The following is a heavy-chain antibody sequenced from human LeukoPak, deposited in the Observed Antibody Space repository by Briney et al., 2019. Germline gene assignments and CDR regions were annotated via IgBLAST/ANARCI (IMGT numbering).Heavy chain of an antibody. Sequence: SETLSLTCTVSGYSISSGYYWGWIRQPPGKGLEWIGSIYHGGSTYYNPSLKSRVTISVDTSKNQFSLKLSSVTAADTAVYYCARDLSIGDSSGYYYFRLGGKHDAFDIWGQGTMVTVSS. CDR2: IYHGGST. CDR3: ARDLSIGDSSGYYYFRLGGKHDAFDI. CDR1: GYSISSGYY. V-gene: IGHV4-38-2*02. D-gene: IGHD3-22*01. J-gene: IGHJ3*02.